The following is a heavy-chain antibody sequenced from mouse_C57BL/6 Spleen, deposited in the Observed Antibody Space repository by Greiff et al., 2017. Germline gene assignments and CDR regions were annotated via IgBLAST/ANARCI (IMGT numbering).Heavy chain of an antibody. CDR2: IDPSDSYT. CDR3: ARGYGSSYGYFDV. Sequence: VQLQQPGAELVMPGASVKLSCKASGYTFTSYWMHWVKQRPGQGLEWIGEIDPSDSYTSYNQKFKGKSTLTVDKSSSTAYMQLSSLTSEDSAVYYCARGYGSSYGYFDVWGTGTTVTVSS. CDR1: GYTFTSYW. D-gene: IGHD1-1*01. V-gene: IGHV1-69*01. J-gene: IGHJ1*03.